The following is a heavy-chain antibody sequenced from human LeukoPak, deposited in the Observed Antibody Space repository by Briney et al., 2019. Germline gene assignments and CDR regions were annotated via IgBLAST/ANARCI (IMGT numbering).Heavy chain of an antibody. J-gene: IGHJ4*02. CDR3: ARGWKYRFGFYFDY. CDR2: INPNSGGT. D-gene: IGHD5-18*01. Sequence: GASVKVSCKASGYTFTGYYMRWVRQAPGQGLEWMGWINPNSGGTNYAQKFQGRVTMTRDTSISTAYMELSRLRSDDTAVYYCARGWKYRFGFYFDYWGQGTLVTVSS. V-gene: IGHV1-2*02. CDR1: GYTFTGYY.